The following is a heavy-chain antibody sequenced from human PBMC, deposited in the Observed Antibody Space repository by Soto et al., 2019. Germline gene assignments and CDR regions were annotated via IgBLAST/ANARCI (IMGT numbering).Heavy chain of an antibody. D-gene: IGHD6-13*01. CDR2: ISASNGNI. CDR3: ARALPYSSSGDS. CDR1: GYTFTTYC. J-gene: IGHJ4*02. V-gene: IGHV1-18*01. Sequence: QVQLVQSGAEVKKPGASVRVSCKASGYTFTTYCISWVRQAPGQGLEWMGWISASNGNIYYGQKFQGRVTMTTDSFTSTAYMELSSLTSDDTAVYYCARALPYSSSGDSWGRGTLVTVSS.